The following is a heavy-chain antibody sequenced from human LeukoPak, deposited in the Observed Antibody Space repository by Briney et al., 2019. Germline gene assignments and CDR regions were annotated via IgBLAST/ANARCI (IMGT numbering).Heavy chain of an antibody. D-gene: IGHD3-22*01. J-gene: IGHJ6*02. CDR3: ARGYYDRSGYYYYYYGMDV. V-gene: IGHV3-33*01. Sequence: GGSLRLSCAASGFTFSNYGMHWVRQAPGKGLEWVAVIWYDGSNKYYADSVKGRFTISRDNSKNTLYLQMNSLRAEDTAIYYCARGYYDRSGYYYYYYGMDVWGQGTTATVSS. CDR1: GFTFSNYG. CDR2: IWYDGSNK.